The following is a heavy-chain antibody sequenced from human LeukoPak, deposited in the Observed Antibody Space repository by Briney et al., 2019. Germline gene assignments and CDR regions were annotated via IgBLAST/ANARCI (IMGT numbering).Heavy chain of an antibody. CDR1: GFTFSSYA. Sequence: PGGSLRLSCAASGFTFSSYAMSWVRQAPGKGLEWVSAISGSGGSTYYADSVKGRFTISRDNSKNTLYLQMNRLRAEDTAVYYCVEERVYDSSGYPLPFDYWGQGTLVTVSS. CDR3: VEERVYDSSGYPLPFDY. CDR2: ISGSGGST. V-gene: IGHV3-23*01. D-gene: IGHD3-22*01. J-gene: IGHJ4*02.